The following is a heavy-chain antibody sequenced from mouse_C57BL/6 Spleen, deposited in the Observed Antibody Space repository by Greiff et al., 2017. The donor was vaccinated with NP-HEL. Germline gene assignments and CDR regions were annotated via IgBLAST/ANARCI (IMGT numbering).Heavy chain of an antibody. Sequence: VQLKESGAELVKPGASVKLSCTASGFNIKDYYMHWVKQRTEQGLEWIGRIDPEDGETKYAPKFQGKATITADTSSNTAYLQLSSLTSEDTAVYYGARVPSNYVYAMDYWGQGTSVTVSS. CDR2: IDPEDGET. D-gene: IGHD1-1*01. V-gene: IGHV14-2*01. CDR1: GFNIKDYY. J-gene: IGHJ4*01. CDR3: ARVPSNYVYAMDY.